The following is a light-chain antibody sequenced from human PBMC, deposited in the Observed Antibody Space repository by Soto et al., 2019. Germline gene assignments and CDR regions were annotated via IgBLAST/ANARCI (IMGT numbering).Light chain of an antibody. Sequence: DIQMTQSPSSVSASLGDRATITCRASQGISSCLACYQQKQGKPPKLLLYSASSMQTGVPSRFSGSGSGTDFTLTISRLQPEDFATYYCQQDNSFPLTFGGGTQVEIK. CDR3: QQDNSFPLT. V-gene: IGKV1-12*01. CDR1: QGISSC. J-gene: IGKJ4*01. CDR2: SAS.